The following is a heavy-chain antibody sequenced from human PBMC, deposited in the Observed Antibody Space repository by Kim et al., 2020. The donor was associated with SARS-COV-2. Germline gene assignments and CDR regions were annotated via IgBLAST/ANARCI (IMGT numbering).Heavy chain of an antibody. Sequence: GESLKISCKGSGYSFTSYWISWVRQMPGKGLEWMGRIDPSDSYTNYSPSFQGHVTISADKSISTAYLQWSSLKASDSAMYYCASRAGDAFSGGMDVWGQGTTVTVSS. CDR2: IDPSDSYT. D-gene: IGHD2-21*01. J-gene: IGHJ6*02. V-gene: IGHV5-10-1*01. CDR3: ASRAGDAFSGGMDV. CDR1: GYSFTSYW.